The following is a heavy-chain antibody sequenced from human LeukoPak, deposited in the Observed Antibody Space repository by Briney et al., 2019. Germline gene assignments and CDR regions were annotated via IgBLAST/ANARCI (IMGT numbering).Heavy chain of an antibody. D-gene: IGHD4-23*01. J-gene: IGHJ4*02. CDR1: DYSISSGYY. V-gene: IGHV4-38-2*02. CDR2: INHSGST. CDR3: ASRSRKYGGNEDY. Sequence: PSETLSLTCTVSDYSISSGYYWGWIRQPPGKGLEWIGEINHSGSTNYNPSLKSRVTISVDTSKNQFSLKLSSVTAADTAVYYCASRSRKYGGNEDYWGQGTLVTVSS.